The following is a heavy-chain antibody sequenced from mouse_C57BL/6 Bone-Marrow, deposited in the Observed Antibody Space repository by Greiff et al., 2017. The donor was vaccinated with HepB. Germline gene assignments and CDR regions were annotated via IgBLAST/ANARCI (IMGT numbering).Heavy chain of an antibody. V-gene: IGHV2-6-1*01. CDR1: GFSLTSYG. D-gene: IGHD1-1*01. CDR3: ARHRGYGSSWYFDV. CDR2: IWSDGST. Sequence: VKLMESGPGLVAPSQRLSITCTVSGFSLTSYGVHWVRQPPGKGLEWLVVIWSDGSTTYNSALKSRLSISKDNSKSQVFLKMNSLQTDDTAMYYCARHRGYGSSWYFDVWGTGTTVTVSS. J-gene: IGHJ1*03.